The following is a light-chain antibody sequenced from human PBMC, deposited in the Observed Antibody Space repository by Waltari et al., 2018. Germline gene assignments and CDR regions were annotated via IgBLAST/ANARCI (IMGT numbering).Light chain of an antibody. Sequence: QLVLTQSPSASASLGASAKLTCTLSSGHSSNVIAWLQQQPAKGPRYLMKVNSDGSHSKGDKIPDRFSGSSSGAEHYLTISSLQSEDEADYYCQTGGHGTWVFGGGTKLTVL. CDR2: VNSDGSH. J-gene: IGLJ3*02. CDR3: QTGGHGTWV. V-gene: IGLV4-69*01. CDR1: SGHSSNV.